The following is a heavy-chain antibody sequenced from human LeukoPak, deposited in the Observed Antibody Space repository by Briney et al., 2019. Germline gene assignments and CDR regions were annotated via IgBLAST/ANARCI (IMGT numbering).Heavy chain of an antibody. CDR1: GFTFSSYS. D-gene: IGHD3/OR15-3a*01. Sequence: PGGSLRLSCAASGFTFSSYSMNWVRQAPGKGLEWVSYISSSSSTIYYADSVKGRFTISRDNAKNSLYLQLNSLRAEDTALYHCARRRRTGSTRLPYYYYMDVWGKGTTVTVSS. J-gene: IGHJ6*03. V-gene: IGHV3-48*04. CDR3: ARRRRTGSTRLPYYYYMDV. CDR2: ISSSSSTI.